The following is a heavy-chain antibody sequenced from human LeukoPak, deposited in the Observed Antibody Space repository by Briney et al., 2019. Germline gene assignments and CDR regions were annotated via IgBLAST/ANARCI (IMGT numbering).Heavy chain of an antibody. CDR1: GFTFSTYW. V-gene: IGHV3-7*04. CDR3: ARDSGSYAFDI. Sequence: GGSLRLSCAASGFTFSTYWMSWVRQAPGKGLEWVANIKQDGSEKYYVDSVKGRFTISRDNAKNSLYLRMNSLRAEDTAVYYCARDSGSYAFDIWGQGTMVTVSS. D-gene: IGHD1-26*01. CDR2: IKQDGSEK. J-gene: IGHJ3*02.